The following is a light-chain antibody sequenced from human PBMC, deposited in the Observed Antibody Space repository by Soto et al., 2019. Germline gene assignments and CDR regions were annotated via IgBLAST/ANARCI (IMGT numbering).Light chain of an antibody. Sequence: SSELTQPPSVSVAPGKTARITCGGNNIGSKSVHWYQQKPGQAPVLVIYYDSDRPSGIPERFSGSNSGNTATLTISRVEAGDEADYYCQVWDSSSDLYAVFGGGTQLTVL. J-gene: IGLJ7*01. CDR3: QVWDSSSDLYAV. V-gene: IGLV3-21*04. CDR2: YDS. CDR1: NIGSKS.